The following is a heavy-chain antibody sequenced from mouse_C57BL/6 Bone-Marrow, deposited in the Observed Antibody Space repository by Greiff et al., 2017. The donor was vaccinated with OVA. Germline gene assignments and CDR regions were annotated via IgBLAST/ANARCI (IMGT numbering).Heavy chain of an antibody. CDR2: IYPGSGST. CDR3: ARRGNSIYDGYYLRPYFDY. D-gene: IGHD2-3*01. J-gene: IGHJ2*01. V-gene: IGHV1-55*01. Sequence: QVQLKQPGAELVKPGASVKMSCKASGYTFTSYWITWVKQRPGQGLEWIGDIYPGSGSTNYNEKFKSKATLTVDTSSSTAYMQLSSLTSEDSAVYYGARRGNSIYDGYYLRPYFDYWGQGTTLTVSS. CDR1: GYTFTSYW.